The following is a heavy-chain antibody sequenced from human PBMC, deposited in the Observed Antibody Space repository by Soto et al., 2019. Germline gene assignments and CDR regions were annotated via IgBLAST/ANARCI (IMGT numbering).Heavy chain of an antibody. V-gene: IGHV3-23*01. CDR3: GKSRIQLWFGEEDY. CDR2: ISSGGGSP. Sequence: EVQLLESGGGLVQPGGSLRLSCAASGFTFSSYAMSWVRLAPGKGLEGVSSISSGGGSPYYTDSVKGRFTISRDNSKNTLHLQMNRLRAEDTAVYYCGKSRIQLWFGEEDYWGQGTLVTVSS. D-gene: IGHD3-10*01. J-gene: IGHJ4*02. CDR1: GFTFSSYA.